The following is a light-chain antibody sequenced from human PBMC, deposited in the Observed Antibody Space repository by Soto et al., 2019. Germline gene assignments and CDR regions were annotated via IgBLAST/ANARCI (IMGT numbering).Light chain of an antibody. CDR1: QVISNY. Sequence: DIQMTQSPSSLSASVGDRVTITCRASQVISNYLAWYQQKPGKVPKLLIYAASTLQSGVPSRFSGSGSGTDFTLTISSLQPEDVATYNCRKYNSDPWTFGQGTKVEIK. CDR2: AAS. V-gene: IGKV1-27*01. CDR3: RKYNSDPWT. J-gene: IGKJ1*01.